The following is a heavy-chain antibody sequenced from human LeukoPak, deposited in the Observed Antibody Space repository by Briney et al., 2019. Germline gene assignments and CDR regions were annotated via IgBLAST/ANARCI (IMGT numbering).Heavy chain of an antibody. V-gene: IGHV3-21*04. Sequence: SGGSLRLSCAASGFTFSSYSMNWVRQAPGKGLEWVSSISSSSSYIYYADSVKGRFTISRDNAKNTLYLQMNSLRAEDTAVYYCAKDQDGGGPGYNWFDPWGQGTLVTVSS. D-gene: IGHD3-16*01. CDR1: GFTFSSYS. CDR2: ISSSSSYI. CDR3: AKDQDGGGPGYNWFDP. J-gene: IGHJ5*02.